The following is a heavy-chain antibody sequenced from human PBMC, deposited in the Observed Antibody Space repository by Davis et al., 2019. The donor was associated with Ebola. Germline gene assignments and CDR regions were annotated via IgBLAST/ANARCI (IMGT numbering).Heavy chain of an antibody. CDR2: TYYKSKWYN. CDR3: TRGWLRSKFDY. J-gene: IGHJ4*02. CDR1: GDSVSTAG. Sequence: HSQTLSLTCAISGDSVSTAGWNWIRQSPSRGLEWLGRTYYKSKWYNDYAASVKSRITINPDTSKNQFSLQLNSVTPEDTAVYYCTRGWLRSKFDYWGRGTLVTVSS. D-gene: IGHD5-12*01. V-gene: IGHV6-1*01.